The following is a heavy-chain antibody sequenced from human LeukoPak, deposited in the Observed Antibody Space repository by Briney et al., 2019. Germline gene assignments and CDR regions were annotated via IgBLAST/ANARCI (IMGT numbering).Heavy chain of an antibody. CDR1: GFTFSSYA. Sequence: PGGSLRLSCAASGFTFSSYAMHWVRQAPGKGLEWVAVISYDGSNKYYADSVKGRFTISRDNSKNTLNLQMNSLRAEDTAVYYCARDFSSGYGIWGQGTLVTVSS. J-gene: IGHJ4*02. CDR3: ARDFSSGYGI. D-gene: IGHD6-19*01. V-gene: IGHV3-30*04. CDR2: ISYDGSNK.